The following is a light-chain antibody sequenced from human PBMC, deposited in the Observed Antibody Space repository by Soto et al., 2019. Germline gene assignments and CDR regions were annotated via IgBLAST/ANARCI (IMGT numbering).Light chain of an antibody. V-gene: IGKV1-5*01. CDR3: QQYYDFRT. Sequence: DMHMNQSPSTLSATVGDRVTITCRASQRISTWLAWYQQKPGKAPKLLIYDASSLEVGVPSRFSGSGSRTEFTLTISSLQPNDYGTYYCQQYYDFRTFGQGTKVDIK. CDR2: DAS. CDR1: QRISTW. J-gene: IGKJ1*01.